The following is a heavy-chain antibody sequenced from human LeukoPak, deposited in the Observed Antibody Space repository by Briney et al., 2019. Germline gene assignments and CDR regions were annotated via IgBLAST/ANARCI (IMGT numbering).Heavy chain of an antibody. D-gene: IGHD6-19*01. J-gene: IGHJ5*02. CDR1: GFTFSSYW. CDR3: ARDSLSSGNTRRNWFDP. V-gene: IGHV3-7*01. CDR2: IKQDGSEK. Sequence: GGSLRLSCAASGFTFSSYWMSWVCQAPGKGLEWVANIKQDGSEKYYVDSVKGRFTISRDNAKNSLYLQMNSLRAEDTAVYYCARDSLSSGNTRRNWFDPWGQGTLVTVSS.